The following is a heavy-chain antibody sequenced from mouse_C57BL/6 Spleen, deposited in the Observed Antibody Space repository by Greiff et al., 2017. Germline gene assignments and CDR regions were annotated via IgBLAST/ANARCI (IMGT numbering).Heavy chain of an antibody. CDR3: ARRGYDYGYAMDY. J-gene: IGHJ4*01. V-gene: IGHV1-63*01. CDR2: IYPGGGYT. CDR1: GYTFTNYW. D-gene: IGHD2-4*01. Sequence: VQLQQSGAELVRPGTSVKMSCKASGYTFTNYWIGWAKQRPGHGLEWIGDIYPGGGYTNYNETFKGKATLTADKSSSTAYMQFSSLTSEDSAIYYCARRGYDYGYAMDYWGQGTSVTVSS.